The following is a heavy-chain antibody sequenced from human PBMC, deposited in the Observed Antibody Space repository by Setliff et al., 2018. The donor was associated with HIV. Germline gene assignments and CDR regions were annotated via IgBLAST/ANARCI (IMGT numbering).Heavy chain of an antibody. V-gene: IGHV4-61*09. CDR1: GDSISRDFYY. D-gene: IGHD3-3*01. J-gene: IGHJ6*03. Sequence: SETLSLTCTVSGDSISRDFYYWNWIRQPAGKGLEWIGHIHTNGRTHYNPSLKSRVTISMDTSKNQFSLKLSSVTAADTAVYYCARCYYNFWSGYPLDYMDVWGKGTTVTVSS. CDR3: ARCYYNFWSGYPLDYMDV. CDR2: IHTNGRT.